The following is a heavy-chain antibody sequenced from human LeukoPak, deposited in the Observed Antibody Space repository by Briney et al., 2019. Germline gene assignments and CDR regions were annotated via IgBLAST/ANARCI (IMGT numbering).Heavy chain of an antibody. V-gene: IGHV1-69*05. J-gene: IGHJ3*02. CDR3: ATPADGYEAFDI. CDR2: IIPIFGTA. Sequence: SVKVSCKASGGTFSSYAISWVRQAPGQGLEWMGRIIPIFGTANHAQKFQGRVTITTDESTSTAYMELSSLRSQDTAVYYCATPADGYEAFDIWGQGTMVTVSS. CDR1: GGTFSSYA. D-gene: IGHD5-24*01.